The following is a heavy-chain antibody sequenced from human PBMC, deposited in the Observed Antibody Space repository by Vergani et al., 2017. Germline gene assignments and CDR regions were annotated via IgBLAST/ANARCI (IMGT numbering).Heavy chain of an antibody. V-gene: IGHV1-69*06. Sequence: QVQLVQSGAEVKKPGSSVKVSCKASGGTFSSYAISWVRQAPGQGLEWMGRIIPIFGTANYAQKFQGRVTITRNTSISTAYMELSSLRSEDTAVYYCARVWGSGGYKVAYYYYGMDVWGQGTTVTVSS. J-gene: IGHJ6*02. CDR3: ARVWGSGGYKVAYYYYGMDV. CDR1: GGTFSSYA. D-gene: IGHD5-24*01. CDR2: IIPIFGTA.